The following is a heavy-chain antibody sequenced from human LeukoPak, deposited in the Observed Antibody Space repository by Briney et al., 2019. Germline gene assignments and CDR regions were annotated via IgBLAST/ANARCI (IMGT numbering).Heavy chain of an antibody. J-gene: IGHJ4*02. Sequence: GGSLRLSCAASGFTFSSHSMNWVRQAPGKGVEWVSVIYSGGSTYYADSVKGRFTISRDNSKNTLYLQMNSLRAEDTAVYYCARDPRTGEAFDYWGQGTLVTVSS. CDR1: GFTFSSHS. CDR2: IYSGGST. V-gene: IGHV3-53*01. CDR3: ARDPRTGEAFDY. D-gene: IGHD3-10*01.